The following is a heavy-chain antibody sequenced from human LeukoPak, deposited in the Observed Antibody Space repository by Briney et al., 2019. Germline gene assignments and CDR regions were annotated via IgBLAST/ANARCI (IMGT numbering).Heavy chain of an antibody. V-gene: IGHV3-23*01. J-gene: IGHJ4*02. CDR3: AKSELLPIPHNFDY. Sequence: PGGSLRLSCAASGFTFSSYAMSWVRQAPGKGLEWVSAISGSGYTTDYADSVKGRFTMSRDNSKNTLYLQMNSLRAEDTALYYCAKSELLPIPHNFDYWGQGTLVTVSS. CDR2: ISGSGYTT. CDR1: GFTFSSYA. D-gene: IGHD1-26*01.